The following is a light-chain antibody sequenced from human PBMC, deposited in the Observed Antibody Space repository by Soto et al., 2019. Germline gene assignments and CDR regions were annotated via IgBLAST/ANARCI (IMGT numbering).Light chain of an antibody. V-gene: IGLV2-14*01. CDR2: DLS. CDR1: SSDVGGYNY. J-gene: IGLJ1*01. Sequence: QSALTHAASVSRSPGQSITFSCTGTSSDVGGYNYVSWYQQLPGKAPKLMIYDLSNRPSGVSNRFSGSKSGNTASLTISGLQAEDEADYYCSSYTSSSTYVFGTGTKVTVL. CDR3: SSYTSSSTYV.